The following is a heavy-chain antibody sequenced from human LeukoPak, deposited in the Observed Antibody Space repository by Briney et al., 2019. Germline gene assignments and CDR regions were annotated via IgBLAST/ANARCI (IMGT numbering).Heavy chain of an antibody. CDR2: IRYDGSNK. D-gene: IGHD3-22*01. CDR1: GFTFSSYG. J-gene: IGHJ1*01. Sequence: GGSLRLSCAASGFTFSSYGMHWVRQAPGKGLEWVAFIRYDGSNKYYADSVKGRFTISRDNSKNTLYLQMNSLRAEDTAVYYCAKDQGYYYDSSGYVEYFRHWGQGTLVTVSS. CDR3: AKDQGYYYDSSGYVEYFRH. V-gene: IGHV3-30*02.